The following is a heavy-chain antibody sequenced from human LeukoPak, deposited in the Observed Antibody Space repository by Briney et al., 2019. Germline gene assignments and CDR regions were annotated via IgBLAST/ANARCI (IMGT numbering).Heavy chain of an antibody. CDR2: IYHSGNT. V-gene: IGHV4-39*07. CDR1: GVSISSSSYY. J-gene: IGHJ3*02. CDR3: ARGLWSSGWFLGHAFDI. D-gene: IGHD6-19*01. Sequence: SETLSLTCNVSGVSISSSSYYWGWIRQPPGKGLQWIGNIYHSGNTYYNPSLKSRVTISVDTSKNQFSLKLSSVTAADTAVYYCARGLWSSGWFLGHAFDIWGQGTMVTVS.